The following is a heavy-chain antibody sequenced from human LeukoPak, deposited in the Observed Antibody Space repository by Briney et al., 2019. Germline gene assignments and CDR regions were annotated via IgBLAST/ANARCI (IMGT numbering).Heavy chain of an antibody. Sequence: ASVKVSCKASGYTFTSYGISWVRQAPGQGLEWMGWISAYNGNTNYAQKLQGRVTMTTDTSTSTAYMELRSLRSDDTAVYYCARGYYCSSTSCFNFDYWGQGTLVTVSS. J-gene: IGHJ4*02. CDR1: GYTFTSYG. V-gene: IGHV1-18*01. CDR2: ISAYNGNT. D-gene: IGHD2-2*01. CDR3: ARGYYCSSTSCFNFDY.